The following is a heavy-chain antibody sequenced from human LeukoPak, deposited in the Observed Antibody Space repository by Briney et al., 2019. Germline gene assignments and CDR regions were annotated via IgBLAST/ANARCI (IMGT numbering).Heavy chain of an antibody. D-gene: IGHD3-22*01. CDR3: ARERWDYDGSGYYDY. CDR2: IYYSGST. J-gene: IGHJ4*02. Sequence: PSETLSLTCTVSGGSISSYYWSWIRQPPGKGLEWIGYIYYSGSTNYNPSLKSRVTISVDTSKNQFSLKLSSVTAADTAVYYCARERWDYDGSGYYDYWGQGTLVTVSS. V-gene: IGHV4-59*01. CDR1: GGSISSYY.